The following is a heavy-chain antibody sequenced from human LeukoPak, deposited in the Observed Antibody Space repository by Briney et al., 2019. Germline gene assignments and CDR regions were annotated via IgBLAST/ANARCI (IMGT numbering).Heavy chain of an antibody. CDR1: GGSFSGYY. D-gene: IGHD3-16*01. Sequence: TSETLSLTCAVYGGSFSGYYWSWIRQPPGKGLEWIGKINHSGSTNYNPSLKSRVTISVDTSKNQFSLKLSSVTAADTAVYYCARGRGSVLGYWGQGTLVTVSS. CDR3: ARGRGSVLGY. CDR2: INHSGST. V-gene: IGHV4-34*01. J-gene: IGHJ4*02.